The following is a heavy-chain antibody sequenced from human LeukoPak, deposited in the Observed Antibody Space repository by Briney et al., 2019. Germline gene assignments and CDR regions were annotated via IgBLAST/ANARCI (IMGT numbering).Heavy chain of an antibody. J-gene: IGHJ3*02. Sequence: SETLSLTCTVSGGSISSYYWSWIRQPPGKELEWIGNIFYSGSTYYSPSVKSRVTISLDTSRNQFSLKLNSVTAADTAVYYCAKSNGYGLVDIWGQGTMVTVSS. CDR1: GGSISSYY. CDR2: IFYSGST. CDR3: AKSNGYGLVDI. D-gene: IGHD3-10*01. V-gene: IGHV4-59*12.